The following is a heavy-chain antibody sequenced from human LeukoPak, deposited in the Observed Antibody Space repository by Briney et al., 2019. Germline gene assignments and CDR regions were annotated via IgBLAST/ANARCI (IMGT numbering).Heavy chain of an antibody. CDR1: GGSFSGYY. Sequence: SETLSLTCAVYGGSFSGYYWSWIRQPPGKGLEWIGEINHSGSTNYNPSLKSRVTISVDTSKNQFSLKLSSVTAADTAVYYCAREDSSGWHFGTFDYWGQGTLVTVSS. V-gene: IGHV4-34*01. J-gene: IGHJ4*02. D-gene: IGHD6-19*01. CDR3: AREDSSGWHFGTFDY. CDR2: INHSGST.